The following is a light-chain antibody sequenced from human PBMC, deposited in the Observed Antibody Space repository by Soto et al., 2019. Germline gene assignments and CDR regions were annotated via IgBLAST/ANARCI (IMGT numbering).Light chain of an antibody. V-gene: IGLV2-23*01. Sequence: QSALAQPASVSGSPGQSFTISCTGTSSDVGAYNSVSWYQQHPHRAPQVIIYKGTRRPSGVSNRFSGSTSGNAASLTISALQADDEADYFCCSSAPESTYVFGTGTKVTVL. CDR1: SSDVGAYNS. CDR3: CSSAPESTYV. J-gene: IGLJ1*01. CDR2: KGT.